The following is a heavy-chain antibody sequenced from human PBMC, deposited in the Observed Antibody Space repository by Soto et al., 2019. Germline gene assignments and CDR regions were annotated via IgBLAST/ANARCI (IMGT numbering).Heavy chain of an antibody. CDR1: GFTFSSYG. CDR3: ARGGIKFDP. CDR2: IWYDGSNK. D-gene: IGHD1-26*01. J-gene: IGHJ5*02. Sequence: QVQLVESGGGVVQPGRSLRLSCAASGFTFSSYGMHWVRQAPGKGLEWVAVIWYDGSNKYYADSVKGRFTISRDNSKNTLYLQMNSLRAEDTAVYYCARGGIKFDPWGQGTLVTVSS. V-gene: IGHV3-33*01.